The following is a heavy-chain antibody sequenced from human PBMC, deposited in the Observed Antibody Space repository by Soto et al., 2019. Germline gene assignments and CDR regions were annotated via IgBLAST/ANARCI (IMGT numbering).Heavy chain of an antibody. J-gene: IGHJ4*02. CDR1: GGSISSSNW. Sequence: SETLSLTCAVSGGSISSSNWWSWVRQPPGKGLEWIGEIYHSGSTNYNPSLKSRVTISVDKTKNQFSLKLSSVTAADTAVYYCARTYYDSSGYYYFDYWGQGTLVTVSS. D-gene: IGHD3-22*01. CDR3: ARTYYDSSGYYYFDY. CDR2: IYHSGST. V-gene: IGHV4-4*02.